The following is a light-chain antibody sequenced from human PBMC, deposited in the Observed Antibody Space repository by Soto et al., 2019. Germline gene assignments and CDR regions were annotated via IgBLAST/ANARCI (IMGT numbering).Light chain of an antibody. Sequence: IVLTQSPGTLSLSPGERATLSCRASQSLSSSQLAWYQQKPGQAPRLLIHDASSRATGISDRFTGSGSGTDFTLTITTLEPEDFEVYYCQQYGSSPRTFGLGTKVDIK. CDR2: DAS. CDR3: QQYGSSPRT. J-gene: IGKJ1*01. V-gene: IGKV3-20*01. CDR1: QSLSSSQ.